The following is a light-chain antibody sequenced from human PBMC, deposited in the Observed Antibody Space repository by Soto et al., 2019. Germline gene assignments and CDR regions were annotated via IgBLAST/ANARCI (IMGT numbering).Light chain of an antibody. CDR3: QQYGSSPIRT. Sequence: EIVLTQSPGTLSLSPGERATLSCRASQSVSSSYLAWYQQKPGQAPRLLIYGASSRATGIPDRFSGSGSGTDFTLTISRLEPEDFAVYYCQQYGSSPIRTFCQGTKV. J-gene: IGKJ1*01. V-gene: IGKV3-20*01. CDR1: QSVSSSY. CDR2: GAS.